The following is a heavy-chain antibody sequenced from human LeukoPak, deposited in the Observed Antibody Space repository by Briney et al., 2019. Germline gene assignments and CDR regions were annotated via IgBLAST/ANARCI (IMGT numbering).Heavy chain of an antibody. CDR3: AKDLFRYSSSWYDFLPFDY. Sequence: GGSLRLFCAASGFTFSSYAMSWVRRAPGKGLEWVLAISGSGGCNYYDDSVKGRFTISRDNYKNALYLQMNSMRAEDTAVYYCAKDLFRYSSSWYDFLPFDYWGQGTLVTVSS. V-gene: IGHV3-23*02. CDR1: GFTFSSYA. D-gene: IGHD6-13*01. CDR2: ISGSGGCN. J-gene: IGHJ4*02.